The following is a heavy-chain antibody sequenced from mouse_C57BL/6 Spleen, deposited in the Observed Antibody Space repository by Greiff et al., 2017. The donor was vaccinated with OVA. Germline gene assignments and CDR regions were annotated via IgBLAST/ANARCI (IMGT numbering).Heavy chain of an antibody. CDR1: GYTFTDYY. J-gene: IGHJ1*03. V-gene: IGHV1-26*01. D-gene: IGHD2-4*01. CDR2: INPNNGGT. Sequence: EVQLQQSGPELVKPGASVKISCKASGYTFTDYYMNWVKQSHGKSLEWIGDINPNNGGTSYNQKFKGKATLTVDKSSSTAYMELRSLTSEDSAVYYCAKGGYYDYFWYFDVWGTGTTVTVSS. CDR3: AKGGYYDYFWYFDV.